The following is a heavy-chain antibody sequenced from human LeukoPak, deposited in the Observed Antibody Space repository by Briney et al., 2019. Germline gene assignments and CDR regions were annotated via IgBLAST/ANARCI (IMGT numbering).Heavy chain of an antibody. CDR2: ISDSGSA. V-gene: IGHV4-59*08. J-gene: IGHJ4*02. D-gene: IGHD3-10*01. Sequence: PSETLSLTCTVSGGSIRSYYWSWIRQPPGKRLEWIGYISDSGSANYNPSLESRVTISVDTSKNQFSLKLNSVTAADTAIYYCARHSGIGLDSWGQGTLVAVSS. CDR3: ARHSGIGLDS. CDR1: GGSIRSYY.